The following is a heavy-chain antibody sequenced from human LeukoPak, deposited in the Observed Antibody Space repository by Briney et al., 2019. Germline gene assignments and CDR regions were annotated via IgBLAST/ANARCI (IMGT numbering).Heavy chain of an antibody. V-gene: IGHV3-11*01. D-gene: IGHD1-26*01. CDR3: ARARQVGDY. J-gene: IGHJ4*02. CDR1: GFTFSDYS. Sequence: PWGSLRLSFAASGFTFSDYSMSWIRQAPGKGLEWVSYITSDSTIYYADSVKGRFTISGDNGKNSLYLQMNSLRAEDTAVYYCARARQVGDYWGQGTLVTVSS. CDR2: ITSDSTI.